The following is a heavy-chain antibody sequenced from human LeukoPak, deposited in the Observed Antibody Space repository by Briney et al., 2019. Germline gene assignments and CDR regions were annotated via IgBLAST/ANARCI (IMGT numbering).Heavy chain of an antibody. CDR2: IYYSGST. V-gene: IGHV4-59*01. CDR1: GGSISSYY. J-gene: IGHJ6*03. D-gene: IGHD2-2*01. CDR3: ARARGLVPAAAYYYYMDV. Sequence: SETLSLTCTVSGGSISSYYWSWIRQPPGKGLEWIGYIYYSGSTNYNPSLKSRVTISVDTSKNQFSLKLSSVTAADTAVYYCARARGLVPAAAYYYYMDVWGKGTTVTVSS.